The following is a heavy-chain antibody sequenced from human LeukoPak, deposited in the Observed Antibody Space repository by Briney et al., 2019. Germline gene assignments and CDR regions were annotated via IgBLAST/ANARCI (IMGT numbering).Heavy chain of an antibody. V-gene: IGHV1-8*01. CDR1: GYTFTSYD. Sequence: ASVKVSCKASGYTFTSYDINWVRQATGQGLEWMGWMNPNSGNTGYAQKFQGRVTMTRNTSISTAYMELSSLRSEDTAVYYCARGGSYVNYDSTPFDSWGQGTLVTVSS. D-gene: IGHD3-22*01. J-gene: IGHJ5*01. CDR2: MNPNSGNT. CDR3: ARGGSYVNYDSTPFDS.